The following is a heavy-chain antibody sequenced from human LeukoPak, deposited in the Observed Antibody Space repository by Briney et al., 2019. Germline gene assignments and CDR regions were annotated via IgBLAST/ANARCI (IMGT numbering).Heavy chain of an antibody. D-gene: IGHD3-3*01. J-gene: IGHJ4*02. V-gene: IGHV1-2*02. Sequence: ASVKVSCKASGYTFTGYYMHWVRQAPGQGLEWMGWINPNSGGTNYAQKFQGRVTMTRGTSISTAYMELSRLRSDDTAVYYCARDKRGFWSDRYGGWDYWGQGTLVTVSS. CDR1: GYTFTGYY. CDR2: INPNSGGT. CDR3: ARDKRGFWSDRYGGWDY.